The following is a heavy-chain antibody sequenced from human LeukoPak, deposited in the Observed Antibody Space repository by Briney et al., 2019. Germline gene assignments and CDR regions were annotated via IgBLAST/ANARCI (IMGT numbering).Heavy chain of an antibody. J-gene: IGHJ5*02. Sequence: ASVKVSRKASGYSFTSHYMHWVRQAPGQGLEWMGLINPSGSSTLYAQKFQGRVTMTRDMSTTTDYMELSSLRSEDTAVYYCARDNSVGDIAWWFDPWGQGTLVTVSS. CDR2: INPSGSST. V-gene: IGHV1-46*01. D-gene: IGHD3-16*02. CDR3: ARDNSVGDIAWWFDP. CDR1: GYSFTSHY.